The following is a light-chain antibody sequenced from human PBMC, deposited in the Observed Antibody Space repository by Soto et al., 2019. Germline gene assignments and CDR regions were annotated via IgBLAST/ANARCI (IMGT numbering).Light chain of an antibody. V-gene: IGLV2-23*02. CDR2: EVT. CDR3: CSYAGPKTFV. Sequence: QSALTQSASVSGSPGQSITISCTGTSSDVGPYNLVSWYQQHPGKAPKLLIYEVTERPSGVSNRFSGSKSGNTASLTISGLQADDEADYYCCSYAGPKTFVFGLGTKLSV. J-gene: IGLJ1*01. CDR1: SSDVGPYNL.